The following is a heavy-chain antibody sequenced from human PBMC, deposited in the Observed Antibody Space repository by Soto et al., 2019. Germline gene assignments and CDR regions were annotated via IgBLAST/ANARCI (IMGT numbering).Heavy chain of an antibody. CDR3: ASVLRYSSSWYYYYGMDV. Sequence: SETLSLTCTVSVGSISSSSYYWGWIRQPPGKGLEWIGSIYYSGSTYYNPSLKSRVTISVDTSKNQFSLKLSSVTAADTAVYYCASVLRYSSSWYYYYGMDVWGQGTTVTVSS. CDR1: VGSISSSSYY. D-gene: IGHD6-13*01. V-gene: IGHV4-39*07. CDR2: IYYSGST. J-gene: IGHJ6*02.